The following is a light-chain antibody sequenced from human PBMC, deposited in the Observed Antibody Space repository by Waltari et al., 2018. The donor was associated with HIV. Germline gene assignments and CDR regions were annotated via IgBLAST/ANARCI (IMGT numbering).Light chain of an antibody. Sequence: DIVMTQSPDSLAVSLGARATFNCTSSQSVLYISNNKNYLAWYQQKPGQPPTLLIFWASIRGSGVPYRFSGSESETDFTLTSSSLQAEDVAIYYCQQYYSNPWTFGQGTKVEIK. CDR1: QSVLYISNNKNY. J-gene: IGKJ1*01. CDR2: WAS. V-gene: IGKV4-1*01. CDR3: QQYYSNPWT.